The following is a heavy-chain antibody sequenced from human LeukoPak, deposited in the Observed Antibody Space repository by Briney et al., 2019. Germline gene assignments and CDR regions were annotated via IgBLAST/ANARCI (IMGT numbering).Heavy chain of an antibody. V-gene: IGHV1-69*05. CDR1: GGTFSSYA. CDR2: IIPIFGTA. J-gene: IGHJ4*02. D-gene: IGHD2-15*01. CDR3: ASTRQASYPRGYFDY. Sequence: GSSVKVSCKASGGTFSSYAISWVRQAPGQGLEWMGGIIPIFGTANYAQKFQGRVTITTDESTSTAYMELCSLRSEDTAVYYCASTRQASYPRGYFDYWGQGTLVTVSS.